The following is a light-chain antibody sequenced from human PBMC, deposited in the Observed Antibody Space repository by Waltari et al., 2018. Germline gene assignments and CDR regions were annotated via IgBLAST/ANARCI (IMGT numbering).Light chain of an antibody. CDR3: QHFNNYLWT. Sequence: AIQLTQSPSSLYASVGDRLTITCPASQGISSALAWYQQKQEKAPKLLIYDASTLESGVPSSFSGSGSGTDFTLTISSLQPEDFATYFCQHFNNYLWTFGQGTKVEIK. CDR1: QGISSA. V-gene: IGKV1D-13*01. CDR2: DAS. J-gene: IGKJ1*01.